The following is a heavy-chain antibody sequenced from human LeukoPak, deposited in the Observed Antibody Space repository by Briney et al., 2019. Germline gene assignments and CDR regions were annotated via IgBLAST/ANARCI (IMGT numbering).Heavy chain of an antibody. CDR3: AKPLSQMVRGLMHGDFDY. Sequence: PGGSLRLSCAASGFTFSSYAMSWVRQAPGKGLEWVSAISGSGGSTYYADSVKGRFTISRDNTKSTVFLELSSLSVEDTAVYYCAKPLSQMVRGLMHGDFDYWGQGTLVIVSS. V-gene: IGHV3-23*01. D-gene: IGHD3-10*01. J-gene: IGHJ4*02. CDR2: ISGSGGST. CDR1: GFTFSSYA.